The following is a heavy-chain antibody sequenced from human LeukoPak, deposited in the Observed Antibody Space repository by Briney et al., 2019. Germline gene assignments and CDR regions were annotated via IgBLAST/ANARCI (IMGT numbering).Heavy chain of an antibody. CDR3: ASHYGDYSFFDY. CDR2: INSDGSIT. J-gene: IGHJ4*02. Sequence: GGSLRLSCAASGFTFRSYWMHWVRQAPGKGLVWVSRINSDGSITIYADSVKGRFTISRDNAKNTLYLQMNSLRVEDTAVYYCASHYGDYSFFDYWGQGTLVTVSS. CDR1: GFTFRSYW. D-gene: IGHD4-17*01. V-gene: IGHV3-74*01.